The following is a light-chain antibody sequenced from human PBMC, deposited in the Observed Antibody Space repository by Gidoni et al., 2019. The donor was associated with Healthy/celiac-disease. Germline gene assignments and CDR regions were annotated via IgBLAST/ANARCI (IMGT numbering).Light chain of an antibody. CDR1: QTISSY. J-gene: IGKJ4*01. CDR2: DAS. CDR3: QQRRNWPLT. Sequence: EFVLTQSPAILSLSPGERATLSCRASQTISSYLAWYQQNPGQAPRLLIYDASNRATGIPARFSGSGSGTDFTLTISSLEPEDFAVYFCQQRRNWPLTFGGGTKVEIK. V-gene: IGKV3-11*01.